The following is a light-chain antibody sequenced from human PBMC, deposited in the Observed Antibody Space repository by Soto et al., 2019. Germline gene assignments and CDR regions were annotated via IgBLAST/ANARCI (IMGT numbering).Light chain of an antibody. CDR1: SSNIGAGYD. V-gene: IGLV1-40*01. Sequence: QAVVTQPPSVSGAPGQRVTISCTGSSSNIGAGYDVHWYQQLPGTAPKLLIYGNSNRPSGVPHRFSGSKSGTSASLAITGLQAEDDADYHCQSYDSSLSALFGGGTKLTVL. CDR3: QSYDSSLSAL. J-gene: IGLJ3*02. CDR2: GNS.